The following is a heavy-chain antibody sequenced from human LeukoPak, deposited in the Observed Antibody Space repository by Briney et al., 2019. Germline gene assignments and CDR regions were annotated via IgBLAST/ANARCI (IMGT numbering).Heavy chain of an antibody. J-gene: IGHJ3*02. D-gene: IGHD1-7*01. CDR2: VYTSGST. V-gene: IGHV4-4*07. Sequence: PSETLSLTCSVSGGSISGYYWTWIRQPAGKGLEWIGRVYTSGSTHYNPSLKTRLTMSVDTSQNQFSLKLSSVTAADTAVYYCARLITGTTTAFDIWGQGTMVTVSP. CDR1: GGSISGYY. CDR3: ARLITGTTTAFDI.